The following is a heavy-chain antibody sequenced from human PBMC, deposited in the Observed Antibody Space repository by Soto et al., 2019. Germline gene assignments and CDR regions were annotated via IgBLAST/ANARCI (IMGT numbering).Heavy chain of an antibody. CDR3: ARGIAAAGNFDY. D-gene: IGHD6-13*01. Sequence: GASVKVSCKASGYTFTGYYMHWVRQAPGQGLEWMGWINPNSGGTNYAQKFQGWVTMTRDTPTSTAYMELSRLRSDDTAVYYCARGIAAAGNFDYWGQGTLVTVSS. V-gene: IGHV1-2*04. J-gene: IGHJ4*02. CDR2: INPNSGGT. CDR1: GYTFTGYY.